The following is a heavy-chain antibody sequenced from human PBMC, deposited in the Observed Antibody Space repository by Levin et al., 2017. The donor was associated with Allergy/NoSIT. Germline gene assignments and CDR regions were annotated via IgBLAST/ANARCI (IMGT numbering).Heavy chain of an antibody. CDR3: ARILPWGYSPDY. J-gene: IGHJ4*02. D-gene: IGHD2-15*01. CDR2: IDWDDDK. V-gene: IGHV2-70*04. CDR1: GFSLSTSGMR. Sequence: ESGPTLVKPTQTLTLTCTFSGFSLSTSGMRVSWIRQPPGKALEWLARIDWDDDKFYSTSLKTRLTISKDTSKNQVVLTMTNMDPVDTATYYCARILPWGYSPDYWGQGTLVTVSS.